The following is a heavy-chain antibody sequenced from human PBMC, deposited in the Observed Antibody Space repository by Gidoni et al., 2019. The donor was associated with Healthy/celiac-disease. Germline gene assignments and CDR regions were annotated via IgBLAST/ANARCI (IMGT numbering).Heavy chain of an antibody. Sequence: QAQLVQSGAEVKKPGSSVKVSCKASGVTFSSYAISWVRQAPGQGLEWMGGIIPIFGTANYAQKFQGRVTITADESTSTAYMELSSLRSEDTAVYYCARGRYYGSGSFDYYMDVWGKGTTVTVSS. J-gene: IGHJ6*03. V-gene: IGHV1-69*01. CDR2: IIPIFGTA. D-gene: IGHD3-10*01. CDR3: ARGRYYGSGSFDYYMDV. CDR1: GVTFSSYA.